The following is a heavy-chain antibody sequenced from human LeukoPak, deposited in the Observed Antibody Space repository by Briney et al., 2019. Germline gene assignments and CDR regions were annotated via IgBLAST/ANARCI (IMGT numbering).Heavy chain of an antibody. D-gene: IGHD6-13*01. CDR2: IRYDGSNK. J-gene: IGHJ4*02. CDR3: AKVPLIAAPKHFDY. Sequence: PGGSLRLSCAASGFTFSRYGIHWVRQAPGKGLEWVAFIRYDGSNKYYADSVKGRFTISRDNSKNTLYLQMNRLRAEDTAVYYCAKVPLIAAPKHFDYWGQGTLVTVSS. V-gene: IGHV3-30*02. CDR1: GFTFSRYG.